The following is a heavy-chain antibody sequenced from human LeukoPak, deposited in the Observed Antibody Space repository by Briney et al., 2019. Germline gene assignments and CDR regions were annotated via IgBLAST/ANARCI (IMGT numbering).Heavy chain of an antibody. Sequence: GGSLRLSCAASGFTFSSYWMSWVRQAPGKGLEWVANIKQDGSEKYYVDSVKGRFTISRDNAKNSLYLQMNSLRAEDTAVYYCARAMGHGSYSVPDAFDIWGQGTMVTVSS. CDR3: ARAMGHGSYSVPDAFDI. D-gene: IGHD1-26*01. CDR2: IKQDGSEK. CDR1: GFTFSSYW. J-gene: IGHJ3*02. V-gene: IGHV3-7*01.